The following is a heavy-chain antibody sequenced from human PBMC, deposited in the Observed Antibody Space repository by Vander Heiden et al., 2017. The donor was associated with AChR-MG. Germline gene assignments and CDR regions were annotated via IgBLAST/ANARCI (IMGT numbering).Heavy chain of an antibody. Sequence: EVQLVEYGGGLVKPGGSLRLSCPASGYTCTGYSRNWVRQAPGKGLEWVSSISSSSSYIYYADSVKGRFTISRDNAKNSLYLQMNSLRAEDTAVYYCARDKDYCSGGSCYSDYWGQGTLVTVSS. CDR3: ARDKDYCSGGSCYSDY. V-gene: IGHV3-21*01. CDR1: GYTCTGYS. D-gene: IGHD2-15*01. CDR2: ISSSSSYI. J-gene: IGHJ4*02.